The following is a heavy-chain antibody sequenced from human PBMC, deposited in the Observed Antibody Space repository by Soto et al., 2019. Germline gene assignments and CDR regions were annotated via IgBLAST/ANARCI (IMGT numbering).Heavy chain of an antibody. CDR1: GGSISSYY. CDR3: ARATYYYDSSGYYGYYFDY. D-gene: IGHD3-22*01. J-gene: IGHJ4*02. Sequence: PSETLSLTCTVSGGSISSYYWSWIRQPPGKGLEWIGYIYYSGSTNYNSSLKSRVTISVDTSKNQRSLKLSSVTAADTAVYYCARATYYYDSSGYYGYYFDYWGQGTLVTVSS. V-gene: IGHV4-59*01. CDR2: IYYSGST.